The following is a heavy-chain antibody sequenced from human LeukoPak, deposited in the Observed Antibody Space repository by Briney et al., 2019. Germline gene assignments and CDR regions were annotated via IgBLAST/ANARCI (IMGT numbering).Heavy chain of an antibody. CDR3: ARGELSFDY. CDR2: IIPIFGTA. Sequence: SVKVSCKASGGTFSSYAISWVRQAPGQGLEWMGGIIPIFGTANYAQNLQGRVTLTTDTSTSTAYMELRNLRSDDTAVYFCARGELSFDYWGQGTLVTVSS. V-gene: IGHV1-69*05. D-gene: IGHD1-7*01. J-gene: IGHJ4*02. CDR1: GGTFSSYA.